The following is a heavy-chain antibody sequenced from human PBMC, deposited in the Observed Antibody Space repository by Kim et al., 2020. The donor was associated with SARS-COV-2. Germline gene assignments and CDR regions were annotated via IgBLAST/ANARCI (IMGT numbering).Heavy chain of an antibody. V-gene: IGHV5-10-1*01. J-gene: IGHJ4*02. D-gene: IGHD3-10*01. CDR1: GYSFSSYW. CDR2: IDPSDSYT. CDR3: ARRYYASGTFDF. Sequence: GESLKISCKGAGYSFSSYWISWVRQMSGKGLEWMGRIDPSDSYTNYSPSFEGRVTIPVDKSISTAYLQWSSLEASDTAIYFCARRYYASGTFDFWGQGTL.